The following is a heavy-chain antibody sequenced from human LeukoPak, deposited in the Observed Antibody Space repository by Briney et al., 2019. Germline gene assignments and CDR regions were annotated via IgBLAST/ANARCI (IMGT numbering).Heavy chain of an antibody. CDR3: ARAIPSDYGDYVDY. D-gene: IGHD4-17*01. V-gene: IGHV4-31*03. CDR1: GGSISSGGYY. CDR2: IYYSGST. Sequence: PSETVSLTCTVSGGSISSGGYYWGWIRQHPGKGLEWIGYIYYSGSTYYNPSLKSRVTISVDTSKNQFSLKLSSVTAADTAVYYCARAIPSDYGDYVDYWGQGTLVTVSS. J-gene: IGHJ4*02.